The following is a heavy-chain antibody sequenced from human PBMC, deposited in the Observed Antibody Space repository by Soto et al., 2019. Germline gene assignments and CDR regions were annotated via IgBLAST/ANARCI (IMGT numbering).Heavy chain of an antibody. CDR1: GFTFSSYG. V-gene: IGHV3-30*18. J-gene: IGHJ4*02. CDR3: AKGGGYCSGGSCEYLDY. D-gene: IGHD2-15*01. Sequence: QVQLVESGGGVVQPGRSLRLSCAASGFTFSSYGMHWVRQAPGKGLEWVAVISYYGSNKYYADSVKGRFTISRDNSKNTLYLQMNSLRAEDTAVYYCAKGGGYCSGGSCEYLDYWGQGTLVTVYS. CDR2: ISYYGSNK.